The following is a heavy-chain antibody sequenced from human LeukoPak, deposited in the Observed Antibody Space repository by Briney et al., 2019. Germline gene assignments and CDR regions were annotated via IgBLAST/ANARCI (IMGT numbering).Heavy chain of an antibody. D-gene: IGHD3-22*01. CDR1: GFTLRRYW. J-gene: IGHJ4*02. CDR2: IQQDGGEK. Sequence: GGSLRLSCAASGFTLRRYWMSWVRQARGKGLEWGANIQQDGGEKYYVDSVKGRFTISRDNAKNSLYLQMNSLRAEDTAVYYCVRDPHYDSSGYYHSFASSGQGTLVTVSS. CDR3: VRDPHYDSSGYYHSFAS. V-gene: IGHV3-7*01.